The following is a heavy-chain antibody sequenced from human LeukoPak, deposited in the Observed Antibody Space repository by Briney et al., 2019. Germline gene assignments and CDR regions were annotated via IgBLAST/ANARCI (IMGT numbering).Heavy chain of an antibody. CDR3: AKGGHYYGSGSYVPYPPHLDFDY. D-gene: IGHD3-10*01. J-gene: IGHJ4*02. CDR1: GFTFSSYG. CDR2: ISYDGSNK. Sequence: GRSLRLSCAASGFTFSSYGMHWVRQAPGKGLEWAAVISYDGSNKYYADSVKGRFTISRDNSKNTLYLQMNSLRAEDTAVYYCAKGGHYYGSGSYVPYPPHLDFDYWGQGTLVTVSS. V-gene: IGHV3-30*18.